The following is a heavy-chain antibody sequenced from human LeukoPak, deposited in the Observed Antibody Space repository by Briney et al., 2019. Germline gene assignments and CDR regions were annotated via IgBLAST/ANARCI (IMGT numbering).Heavy chain of an antibody. CDR1: GGTFSSYA. CDR2: IIPIFGTA. CDR3: ELYRSSWYYFDY. V-gene: IGHV1-69*13. Sequence: SVKVSCKASGGTFSSYAISWVRQAPGQGLEWMGGIIPIFGTANYAQEFQGRVTITADESTSTAYMELSSLRSEDTAVYYCELYRSSWYYFDYWGQGTLVTVSS. D-gene: IGHD6-13*01. J-gene: IGHJ4*02.